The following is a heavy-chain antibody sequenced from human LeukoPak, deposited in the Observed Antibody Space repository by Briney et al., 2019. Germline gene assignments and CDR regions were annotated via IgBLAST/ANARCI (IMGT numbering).Heavy chain of an antibody. CDR2: IIPIFGTA. V-gene: IGHV1-69*06. CDR3: ARARSPYYYDSSGPYAAFDI. Sequence: SVKVSCKASGGTFSSYAISWVRQAPGQGLEWMGGIIPIFGTANYAQKFQGRVTITADRSTSTAYMELSSLSSEDTAVYYCARARSPYYYDSSGPYAAFDIWGQGTMVTVSS. D-gene: IGHD3-22*01. J-gene: IGHJ3*02. CDR1: GGTFSSYA.